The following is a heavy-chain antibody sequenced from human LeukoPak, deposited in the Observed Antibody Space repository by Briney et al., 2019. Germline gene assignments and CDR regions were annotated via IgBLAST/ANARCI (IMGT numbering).Heavy chain of an antibody. J-gene: IGHJ4*02. CDR1: GFTFSNYW. D-gene: IGHD3-10*01. V-gene: IGHV3-74*01. CDR2: MSGDGSST. Sequence: GGSLRLSCAASGFTFSNYWMNWVRQVPGKGLMWVSRMSGDGSSTNYADSVKGRFTISRDNAKNTLCLQMNSLRVEDTAVYYCARALSNTVRGVGDYWGQGTLVTVSS. CDR3: ARALSNTVRGVGDY.